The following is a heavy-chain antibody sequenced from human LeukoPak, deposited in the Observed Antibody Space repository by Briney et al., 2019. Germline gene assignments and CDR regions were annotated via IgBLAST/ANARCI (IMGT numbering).Heavy chain of an antibody. Sequence: PGGSLRLSCVASGFPFSGYWMTWVRQAPGKGLEWVANIKQDGSKKSYVDSVKGRFTISRDNAKNSLYLQMNSLRAEDTAIYYCTRVGYIDEGIDYWGQGTLVTVSS. D-gene: IGHD5-24*01. J-gene: IGHJ4*02. V-gene: IGHV3-7*04. CDR3: TRVGYIDEGIDY. CDR1: GFPFSGYW. CDR2: IKQDGSKK.